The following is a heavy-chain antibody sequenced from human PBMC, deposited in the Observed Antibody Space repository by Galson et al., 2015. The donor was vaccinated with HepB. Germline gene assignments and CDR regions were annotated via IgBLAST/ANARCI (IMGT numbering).Heavy chain of an antibody. CDR3: TRSGNVVVPAAPWFSFDY. CDR2: IRSKAYGGTT. D-gene: IGHD2-2*01. CDR1: GFTFGDYA. J-gene: IGHJ4*02. Sequence: SLRLSCAASGFTFGDYAMSWFRQAPGKGLEWVGFIRSKAYGGTTEYAASVKGRFTISRDDSKSIAYLQMNSLKTEDTAVYYCTRSGNVVVPAAPWFSFDYWGQGTLVTVSS. V-gene: IGHV3-49*03.